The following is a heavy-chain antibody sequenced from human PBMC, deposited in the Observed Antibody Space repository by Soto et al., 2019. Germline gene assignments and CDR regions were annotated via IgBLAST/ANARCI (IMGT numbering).Heavy chain of an antibody. CDR2: INPNSGGT. Sequence: ASVKVSCKASGYTFTGYYMHWVRQAPGQGLEWMGWINPNSGGTNYAQKFQGWVTMTRDTSISTAYMELNSLRAEDTALYYCAKGGGKAYDYYGVDVWGQGTTVTVSS. V-gene: IGHV1-2*04. CDR3: AKGGGKAYDYYGVDV. J-gene: IGHJ6*02. CDR1: GYTFTGYY. D-gene: IGHD2-21*01.